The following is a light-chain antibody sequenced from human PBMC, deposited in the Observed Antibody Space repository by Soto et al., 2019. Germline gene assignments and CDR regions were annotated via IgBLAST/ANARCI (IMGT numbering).Light chain of an antibody. CDR3: QKYNSAPLT. Sequence: DIQVTQSPSSLSASLGDRVTITCRANQPIGVYLAWFQQQPGKVPKLLIYAASALQSGVPSRFSGSGSGTDFTLTISSLQPEDIATYYCQKYNSAPLTFGGGTKVEI. CDR2: AAS. J-gene: IGKJ4*01. CDR1: QPIGVY. V-gene: IGKV1-27*01.